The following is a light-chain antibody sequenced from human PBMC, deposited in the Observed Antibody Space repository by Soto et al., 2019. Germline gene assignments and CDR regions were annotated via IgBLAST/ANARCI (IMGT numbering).Light chain of an antibody. Sequence: QSALTQPASVSGSPGQSITISCTGTSSDVGGYEFVSWYQQHPDNAPKLIIYDVSDRPSGESSRFSGSKSANTASLTISGLQAEDEADYYCSSYTSSGTYVFGTGTKVDRP. CDR2: DVS. J-gene: IGLJ1*01. V-gene: IGLV2-14*01. CDR1: SSDVGGYEF. CDR3: SSYTSSGTYV.